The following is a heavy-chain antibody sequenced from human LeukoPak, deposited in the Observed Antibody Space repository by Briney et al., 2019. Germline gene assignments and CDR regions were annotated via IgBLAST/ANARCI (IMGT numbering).Heavy chain of an antibody. Sequence: PGGSLRLSCAVSGFTFSSYAMSWVRQAPGKGLEWVAVIWYDGSNKYYADSVKGRFTISRDNSKNTLYLQMNSLRAEDTAVYYCARVRGVGATTLGPFDYWGQGTLVTVSS. D-gene: IGHD1-26*01. CDR1: GFTFSSYA. V-gene: IGHV3-33*08. CDR2: IWYDGSNK. J-gene: IGHJ4*02. CDR3: ARVRGVGATTLGPFDY.